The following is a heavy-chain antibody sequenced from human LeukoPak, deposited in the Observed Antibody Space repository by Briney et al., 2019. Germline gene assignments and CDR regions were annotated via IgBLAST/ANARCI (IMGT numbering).Heavy chain of an antibody. CDR1: GFTFSSSW. CDR3: VRGLGGTSEN. J-gene: IGHJ4*02. Sequence: GGSLRLSCAASGFTFSSSWMHWVRQAPGKGLVWVSHINPDESTTSHADYVKGRFTIPRDNAKNTVYLQMNSLRVEDTAVYYCVRGLGGTSENWGQGTLVIVSS. D-gene: IGHD4-23*01. CDR2: INPDESTT. V-gene: IGHV3-74*01.